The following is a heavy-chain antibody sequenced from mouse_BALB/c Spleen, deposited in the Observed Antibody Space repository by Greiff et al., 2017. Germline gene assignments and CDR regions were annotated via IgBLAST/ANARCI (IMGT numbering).Heavy chain of an antibody. Sequence: VQLQQSGAELVRSGASVKLSCTASGFNIKDYYMHWVKQRPEQGLEWIGWIDPENGDTEYAPKFQGKATMTADTSSNTAYLQLSSLTSEDTAVYYCARGGNYGFDYWGQGTTLTVSS. V-gene: IGHV14-4*02. CDR1: GFNIKDYY. CDR3: ARGGNYGFDY. CDR2: IDPENGDT. D-gene: IGHD2-1*01. J-gene: IGHJ2*01.